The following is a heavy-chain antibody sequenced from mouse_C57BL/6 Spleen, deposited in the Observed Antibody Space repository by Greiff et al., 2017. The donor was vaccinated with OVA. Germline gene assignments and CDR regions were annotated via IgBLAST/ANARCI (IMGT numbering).Heavy chain of an antibody. CDR3: AREGIYYYGSSWAY. CDR1: GYAFSSSW. D-gene: IGHD1-1*01. V-gene: IGHV1-82*01. Sequence: VKLQESGPELVKPGASVKISCKASGYAFSSSWMNWVKQRPGKGLEWIGRIYPGDGDTNYNGKFKGKATLTVDTSSSTAYMQLSSLTSEDSAVYYCAREGIYYYGSSWAYWGQGTLVTVSA. J-gene: IGHJ3*01. CDR2: IYPGDGDT.